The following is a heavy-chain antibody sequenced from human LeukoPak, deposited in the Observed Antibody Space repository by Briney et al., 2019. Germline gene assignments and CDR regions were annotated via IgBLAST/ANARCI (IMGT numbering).Heavy chain of an antibody. J-gene: IGHJ4*02. CDR3: ARELWGLGNYDYGDY. D-gene: IGHD3-10*01. V-gene: IGHV3-48*01. CDR2: INSSSSTI. Sequence: GGSLRLSCAASGFTFSSYSMNWVRQAPGKGLEWVSYINSSSSTIYYADSVKGRFTISRDNAKNSLYLQMNSLRAEDTAVYYCARELWGLGNYDYGDYWGQGTLVTVSS. CDR1: GFTFSSYS.